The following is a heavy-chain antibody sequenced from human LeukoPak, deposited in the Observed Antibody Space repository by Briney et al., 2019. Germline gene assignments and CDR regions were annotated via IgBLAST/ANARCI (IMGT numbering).Heavy chain of an antibody. CDR3: ARDQASGSYYSFDI. D-gene: IGHD1-26*01. V-gene: IGHV3-7*01. Sequence: GGSLRLSCAASGFTFSSYWMSWVRQAPGKGLEWVANIKQDGSEKYYVDSVKGRFTISRDNAKNSLYLQMNSLRAEDTAVYYCARDQASGSYYSFDIWGQGTMVTISS. CDR2: IKQDGSEK. CDR1: GFTFSSYW. J-gene: IGHJ3*02.